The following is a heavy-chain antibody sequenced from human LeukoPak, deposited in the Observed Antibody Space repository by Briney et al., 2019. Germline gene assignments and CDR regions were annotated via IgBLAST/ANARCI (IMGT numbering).Heavy chain of an antibody. CDR3: AREGYYDVLTGYPGDY. Sequence: ASVKVSCKGSGYIFTAYGISWVRQAPGQGLEWMGWISAYNGDTKYAQKFQGRVTMTTETSTSTAYMELRSLRSDDTAVYYCAREGYYDVLTGYPGDYWGQGTLVTASS. CDR2: ISAYNGDT. D-gene: IGHD3-9*01. V-gene: IGHV1-18*01. CDR1: GYIFTAYG. J-gene: IGHJ4*02.